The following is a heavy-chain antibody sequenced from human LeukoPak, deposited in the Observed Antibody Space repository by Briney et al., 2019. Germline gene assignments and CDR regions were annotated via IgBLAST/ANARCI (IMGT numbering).Heavy chain of an antibody. CDR3: ARENDGSDAFDI. Sequence: PSETLSLTCAVYGGSFSDYYWSWIRQPPGKGLEWIGEINHSGGTNYNPSLKSRVTISVDTSKNQFSLKLSSVTAADTAVHYCARENDGSDAFDIWGQGTMVTVSS. V-gene: IGHV4-34*01. CDR1: GGSFSDYY. D-gene: IGHD2/OR15-2a*01. J-gene: IGHJ3*02. CDR2: INHSGGT.